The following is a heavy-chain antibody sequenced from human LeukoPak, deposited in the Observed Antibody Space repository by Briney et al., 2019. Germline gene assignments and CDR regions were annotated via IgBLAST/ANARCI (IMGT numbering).Heavy chain of an antibody. CDR2: INWNSGST. V-gene: IGHV3-20*04. D-gene: IGHD3-22*01. CDR3: ARTGHGNYGPVGY. Sequence: RSAESLRLSCAASGFTFDDYGVSWVRHAPGKGLGWVAGINWNSGSTGYANSVKGRFTTSRDNSKNTLLLEMSNLRPEDTAVYYCARTGHGNYGPVGYWGQGTLVTVSS. CDR1: GFTFDDYG. J-gene: IGHJ4*02.